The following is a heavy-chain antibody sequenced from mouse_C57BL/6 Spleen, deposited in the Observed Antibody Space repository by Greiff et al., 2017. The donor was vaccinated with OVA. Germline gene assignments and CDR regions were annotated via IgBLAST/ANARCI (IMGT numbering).Heavy chain of an antibody. V-gene: IGHV1-15*01. J-gene: IGHJ2*01. Sequence: VQLQQSGAELVRPGASVTLSCKASGYTFTDYEMHWVKQTPVHGLEWIGAIDPETGGTAYNQKFKGKAILTAAKSSSTAYMELRSLTSEDSAVYYCTRGLYYFDYWGQGTTLTVSS. CDR3: TRGLYYFDY. D-gene: IGHD3-1*01. CDR1: GYTFTDYE. CDR2: IDPETGGT.